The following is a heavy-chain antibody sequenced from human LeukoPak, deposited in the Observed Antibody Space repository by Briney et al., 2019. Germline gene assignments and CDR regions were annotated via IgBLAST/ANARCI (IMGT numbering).Heavy chain of an antibody. D-gene: IGHD2-15*01. Sequence: VASVKVSCKVSGYSLADLSMHWVRQAPGIGLEWMGGFDPEEGEIIYAQKVQGRVTLTEDPSTDTAYLELTSLKSEDTAVYYCARTPHYCSGGSCYFDVFDIWGQGTMVTVSS. CDR1: GYSLADLS. CDR2: FDPEEGEI. CDR3: ARTPHYCSGGSCYFDVFDI. V-gene: IGHV1-24*01. J-gene: IGHJ3*02.